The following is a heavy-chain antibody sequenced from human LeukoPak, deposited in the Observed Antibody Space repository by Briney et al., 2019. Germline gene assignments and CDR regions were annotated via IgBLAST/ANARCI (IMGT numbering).Heavy chain of an antibody. CDR1: GLTVSSNY. D-gene: IGHD3-3*01. V-gene: IGHV3-66*01. J-gene: IGHJ4*02. CDR3: AREQHITIFGVVITTFDY. CDR2: IYSGGST. Sequence: PGGSLRLSCAASGLTVSSNYMSWVRQAPGKGLEWVSIIYSGGSTYYADSVKGRFTISRDNSKNTLYLQMNSLRAEDTAVYYCAREQHITIFGVVITTFDYWGQGTPVTVSS.